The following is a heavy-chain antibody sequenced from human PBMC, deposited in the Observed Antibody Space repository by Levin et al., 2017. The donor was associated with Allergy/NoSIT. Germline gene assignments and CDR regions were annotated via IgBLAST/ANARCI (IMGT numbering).Heavy chain of an antibody. CDR3: AKISTMIVVVITARMDG. Sequence: GESLKISCAASGFTFSSYAMSWVRQAPGKGLEWVSAISGSGGSTYYADSVKGRFTISRDNSKNTLYLQMNSLRAEDTAVYYCAKISTMIVVVITARMDGWGQGTTVTVSS. D-gene: IGHD3-22*01. J-gene: IGHJ6*02. CDR1: GFTFSSYA. V-gene: IGHV3-23*01. CDR2: ISGSGGST.